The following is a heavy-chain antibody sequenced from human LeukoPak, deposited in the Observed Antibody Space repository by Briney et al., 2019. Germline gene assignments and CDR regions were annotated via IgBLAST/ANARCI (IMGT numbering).Heavy chain of an antibody. CDR3: ATNRIDYMVRGVTLLDY. CDR2: IIPIFGTA. J-gene: IGHJ4*02. D-gene: IGHD3-10*01. V-gene: IGHV1-69*05. Sequence: GSSVKVSCKASGGTFSSYAISWVRQAPGQGLEWMGGIIPIFGTANYAQKFQGRVTITTDESTSTAYMELSSLRSEDTAVYYCATNRIDYMVRGVTLLDYWGQGTLVTVSS. CDR1: GGTFSSYA.